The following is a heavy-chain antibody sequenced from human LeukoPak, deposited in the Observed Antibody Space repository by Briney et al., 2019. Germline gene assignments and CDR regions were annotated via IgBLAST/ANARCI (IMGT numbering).Heavy chain of an antibody. CDR1: GFIFSDC. V-gene: IGHV3-48*04. CDR2: IGLSSGRT. J-gene: IGHJ4*02. D-gene: IGHD5-24*01. Sequence: GGSLRLSCAASGFIFSDCMNWVRQAPGKGLEWISYIGLSSGRTMYADSVKGRFTISGDNAKNSLYLQMNSLRVEDTAVYFCARGEDKATITGLDYWGQGTLVTVSS. CDR3: ARGEDKATITGLDY.